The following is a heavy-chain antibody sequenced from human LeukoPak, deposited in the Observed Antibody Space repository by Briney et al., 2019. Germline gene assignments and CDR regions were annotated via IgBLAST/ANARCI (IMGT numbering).Heavy chain of an antibody. V-gene: IGHV4-39*01. J-gene: IGHJ5*02. Sequence: PSKTLSLTCTVSGGSISSSSYYWGWIRQPPGKGLEWIGSIYYSGSTYYNPSLKSRVTISVDTSKNQFSLKLSSVTAADTAVYYCAEGIKDFWSGYSSVEGWFDPWGQGTLVTVSS. CDR1: GGSISSSSYY. CDR2: IYYSGST. CDR3: AEGIKDFWSGYSSVEGWFDP. D-gene: IGHD3-3*01.